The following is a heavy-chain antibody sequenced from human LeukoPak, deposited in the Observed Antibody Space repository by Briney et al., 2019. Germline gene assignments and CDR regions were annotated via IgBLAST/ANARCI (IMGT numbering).Heavy chain of an antibody. CDR2: ISSSGSTI. D-gene: IGHD3-10*02. V-gene: IGHV3-48*03. CDR1: GFTFSSYE. J-gene: IGHJ6*04. CDR3: AELGITMIGGV. Sequence: GSLRLSCAASGFTFSSYEMNWVRQAPGKVLEWVSYISSSGSTIYYADSVKGRFTISRDNAKNSLYLQMNSLRAEDTAVYYCAELGITMIGGVWGKGTTVTISS.